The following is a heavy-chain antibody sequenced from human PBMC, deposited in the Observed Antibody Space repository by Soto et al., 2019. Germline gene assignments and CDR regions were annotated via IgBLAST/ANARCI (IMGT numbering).Heavy chain of an antibody. J-gene: IGHJ6*02. D-gene: IGHD3-3*01. CDR3: ARGRFWSGYYKYYYGMDV. CDR1: GYTFTSYG. Sequence: SVKVSCKASGYTFTSYGISWVRQAPGQGLEWMGWISAYNGNTNYAQKLQGRVTMTTDTSTSTAYMELRSLRSEDTAVYDCARGRFWSGYYKYYYGMDVWGQGTTVTVS. CDR2: ISAYNGNT. V-gene: IGHV1-18*04.